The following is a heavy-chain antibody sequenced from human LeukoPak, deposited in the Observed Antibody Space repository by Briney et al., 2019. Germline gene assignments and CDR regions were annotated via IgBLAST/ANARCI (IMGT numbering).Heavy chain of an antibody. CDR3: ARVTILNSYDSSGPYSD. Sequence: PSETLSLTCTVSGGSISSGDYYWSWIRQPPGKGLEWIGYIYYSGSTYYNPSLKSRVTISVDTSKNQFSLKLSSVTAADTAVYYCARVTILNSYDSSGPYSDWGQGTLVTVSS. D-gene: IGHD3-22*01. J-gene: IGHJ4*02. CDR2: IYYSGST. CDR1: GGSISSGDYY. V-gene: IGHV4-30-4*01.